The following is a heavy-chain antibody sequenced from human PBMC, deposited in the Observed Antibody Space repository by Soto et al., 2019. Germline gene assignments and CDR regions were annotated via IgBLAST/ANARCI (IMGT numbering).Heavy chain of an antibody. V-gene: IGHV3-23*01. J-gene: IGHJ4*02. CDR3: TTPRGECYPVY. CDR1: GCTFSSYA. D-gene: IGHD3-16*02. CDR2: INSRGDNT. Sequence: GGSLILSCAASGCTFSSYAMSWVRQAPGKGLEWVSNINSRGDNTFYADSVKGRFIISRDNFKNTVYLHMNSLRAEDTALYYCTTPRGECYPVYWGQAPLV.